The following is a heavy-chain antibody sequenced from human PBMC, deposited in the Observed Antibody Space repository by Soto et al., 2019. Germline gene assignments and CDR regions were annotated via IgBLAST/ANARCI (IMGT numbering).Heavy chain of an antibody. CDR3: ARADGNEYYYGMDV. V-gene: IGHV4-59*01. Sequence: PSETLSLTCAVYGGSFSGYYWSWIRQPPGKGLEWIGYIYYSGSTNYNPSLKSRVTISVDTSKNQFSLKLSSVTAADTAVYYCARADGNEYYYGMDVWGQGTTVTVSS. D-gene: IGHD1-1*01. CDR1: GGSFSGYY. CDR2: IYYSGST. J-gene: IGHJ6*02.